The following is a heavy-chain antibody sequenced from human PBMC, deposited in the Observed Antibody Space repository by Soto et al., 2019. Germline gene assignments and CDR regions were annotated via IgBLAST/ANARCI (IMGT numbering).Heavy chain of an antibody. CDR1: GFTFSSHA. D-gene: IGHD3-10*01. Sequence: QPGGSLRLSCVASGFTFSSHAMSWGRQAPGKGLEWVSSITGSGGSTYYADSVKGRFTISRDNSKNTLYLQMNSLRADDTAVYYCAKPGPESYGMCHYWGQGTLVTVSS. J-gene: IGHJ4*02. V-gene: IGHV3-23*01. CDR2: ITGSGGST. CDR3: AKPGPESYGMCHY.